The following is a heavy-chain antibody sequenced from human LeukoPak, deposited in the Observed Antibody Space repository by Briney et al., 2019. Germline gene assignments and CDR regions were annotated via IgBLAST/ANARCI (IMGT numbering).Heavy chain of an antibody. V-gene: IGHV3-23*01. Sequence: GGSLRLSCAASGFTFSSYAMSWVRQAPGKGLEWVSDISGSGGSTYYADSVKGRFTISRDNSKNTLYLQMNSLRAEDTAVYYCAKQHIREPLSYFDYWGQGTLVTVSS. D-gene: IGHD5-24*01. J-gene: IGHJ4*02. CDR1: GFTFSSYA. CDR3: AKQHIREPLSYFDY. CDR2: ISGSGGST.